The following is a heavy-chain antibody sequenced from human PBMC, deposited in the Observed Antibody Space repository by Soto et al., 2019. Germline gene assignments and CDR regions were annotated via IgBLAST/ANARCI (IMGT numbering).Heavy chain of an antibody. V-gene: IGHV1-18*01. Sequence: ASVKVSCKASGYTFTSYGISWVRQAPGQGLEWMGWISAYNGNTNYAQKLQGRVTMTTGTSTSTAYMELRSLRSDDTAVYYCASVAAAGTGSGYYYMDVWGKGTTVTVSS. CDR3: ASVAAAGTGSGYYYMDV. J-gene: IGHJ6*03. D-gene: IGHD6-13*01. CDR1: GYTFTSYG. CDR2: ISAYNGNT.